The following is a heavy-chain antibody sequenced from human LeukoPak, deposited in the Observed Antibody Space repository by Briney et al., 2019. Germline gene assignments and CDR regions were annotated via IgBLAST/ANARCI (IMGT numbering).Heavy chain of an antibody. CDR1: GYTFTSNY. CDR3: AREREYYYDSSGRFDY. V-gene: IGHV1-46*01. J-gene: IGHJ4*02. Sequence: ASVKVSCKASGYTFTSNYMHWVRQAPGQGLEWMGVINPTGGSTSYAHKFQGRITLTRDMSTSTDYLELSSLRSDDTAVYYCAREREYYYDSSGRFDYWGQGTLVTVSS. CDR2: INPTGGST. D-gene: IGHD3-22*01.